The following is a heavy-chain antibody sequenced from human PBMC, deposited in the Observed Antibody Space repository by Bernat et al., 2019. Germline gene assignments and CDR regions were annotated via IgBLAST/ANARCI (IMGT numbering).Heavy chain of an antibody. Sequence: VQLVESGGGLVQPGGSLRLSCAASGFTFSSYAMHWVRQAPGKGLEWVAVISYDGSNKYYADSVKGRFTISRDNSKNTLYLQMNSLRAEDTAVYYCAKGYSGYDYAYDIWGQGTMVTVSS. CDR3: AKGYSGYDYAYDI. V-gene: IGHV3-30-3*01. D-gene: IGHD5-12*01. J-gene: IGHJ3*02. CDR1: GFTFSSYA. CDR2: ISYDGSNK.